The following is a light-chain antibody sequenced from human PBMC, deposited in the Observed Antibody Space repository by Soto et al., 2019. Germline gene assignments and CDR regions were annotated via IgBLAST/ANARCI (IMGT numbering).Light chain of an antibody. J-gene: IGKJ4*01. CDR2: GAS. Sequence: EIVLTQSPGTLSLSPGERATLSCRASQRVSSNYLAWYQQKPGQAPRLLIYGASSRATGVPARFSGAGAGTEFTLTISSLQSEDFAVYYCQQYNDWPLTFGRGTKVDIK. CDR1: QRVSSN. CDR3: QQYNDWPLT. V-gene: IGKV3-15*01.